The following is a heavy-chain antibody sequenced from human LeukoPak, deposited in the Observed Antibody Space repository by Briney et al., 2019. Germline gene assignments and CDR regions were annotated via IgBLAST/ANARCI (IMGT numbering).Heavy chain of an antibody. CDR2: IYIGGDT. J-gene: IGHJ4*02. CDR1: GLTVSSNY. D-gene: IGHD3-22*01. Sequence: GGSLRLSCAASGLTVSSNYMSWVRQAPGKGLEWVSIIYIGGDTYYADSVKGRFTISRDNSKNTLYLQMNSLGAEDTAVYYCAREYYYDSSGYSEWGQGTLVTVSS. CDR3: AREYYYDSSGYSE. V-gene: IGHV3-53*01.